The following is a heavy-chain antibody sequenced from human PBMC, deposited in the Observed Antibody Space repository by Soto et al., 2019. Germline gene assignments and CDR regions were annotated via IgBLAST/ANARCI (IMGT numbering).Heavy chain of an antibody. CDR3: ARDSSGWYKDFDY. Sequence: GASVKVSCKASGYTFTSYAMHWVRQAPGQRLEWMGWINAGNGNTKYSQKFQGRVTITRDTSASTAYMELSSLRSEDTAVYYCARDSSGWYKDFDYWGQGTLVTVSS. J-gene: IGHJ4*02. CDR2: INAGNGNT. D-gene: IGHD6-19*01. CDR1: GYTFTSYA. V-gene: IGHV1-3*01.